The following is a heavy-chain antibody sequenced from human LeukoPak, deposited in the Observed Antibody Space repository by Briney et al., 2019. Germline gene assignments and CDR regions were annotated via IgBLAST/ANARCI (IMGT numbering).Heavy chain of an antibody. J-gene: IGHJ4*02. Sequence: SVKVSCKASGFTFTSSAMQWVRQARGQRLEWIGWIVVGSGNTNYAQKFQEGVTITRDMSTSTAYMELSRLRSDDTAVYYCARANLQLWFDYWGQGTLVTVSS. V-gene: IGHV1-58*02. CDR2: IVVGSGNT. CDR1: GFTFTSSA. D-gene: IGHD5-18*01. CDR3: ARANLQLWFDY.